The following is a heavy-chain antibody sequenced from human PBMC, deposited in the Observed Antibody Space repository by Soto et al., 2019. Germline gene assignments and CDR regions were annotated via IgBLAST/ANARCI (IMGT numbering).Heavy chain of an antibody. V-gene: IGHV5-51*03. CDR1: GYKPSTWHNFTSYW. CDR3: ARTAAAGKYYYGVDV. D-gene: IGHD6-13*01. Sequence: GQSLKISCKGSGYKPSTWHNFTSYWIAWVRQMPGEGLEWMGIIYPGDSDTRYSPSFQGQVTISADKSISTAYLQWSSLKASDTAIYYCARTAAAGKYYYGVDVWGQGTTVTVSS. J-gene: IGHJ6*02. CDR2: IYPGDSDT.